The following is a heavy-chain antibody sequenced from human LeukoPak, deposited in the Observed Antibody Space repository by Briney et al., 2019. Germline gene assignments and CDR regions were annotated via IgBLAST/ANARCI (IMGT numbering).Heavy chain of an antibody. CDR2: MNQDGSAK. CDR3: ATYTHWVAGDV. J-gene: IGHJ6*02. CDR1: GFTFSDSW. V-gene: IGHV3-7*01. Sequence: GGSLRLSCAASGFTFSDSWMSWVRQAPGKGLEWVANMNQDGSAKDYVDSVKGRFTISRDNARNSLYLQMSSLRAVDTAVYYCATYTHWVAGDVWGQGTTVTVSS. D-gene: IGHD3-16*01.